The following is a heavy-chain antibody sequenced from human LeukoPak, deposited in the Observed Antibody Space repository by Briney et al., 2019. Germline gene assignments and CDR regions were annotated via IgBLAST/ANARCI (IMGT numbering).Heavy chain of an antibody. V-gene: IGHV3-23*01. Sequence: PGGSLRLSCTASGFTFASYAMSWVRQAPGQGLEWVSAISGTGGSTYYADSVKGRFTISRDNSKNTLYLQMNSLRAEDTAVYYCAKVSGMAPPGNFVYCGQGTLFTVSS. CDR3: AKVSGMAPPGNFVY. J-gene: IGHJ4*02. CDR2: ISGTGGST. CDR1: GFTFASYA. D-gene: IGHD6-13*01.